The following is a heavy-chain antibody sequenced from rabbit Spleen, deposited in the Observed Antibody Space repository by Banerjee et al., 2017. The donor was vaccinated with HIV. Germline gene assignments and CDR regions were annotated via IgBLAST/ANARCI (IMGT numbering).Heavy chain of an antibody. V-gene: IGHV1S40*01. CDR3: ARDTGSSFSSYGMDL. J-gene: IGHJ6*01. CDR2: IDTGSSGFT. CDR1: GFSFSSSDY. Sequence: QSLEESGGDRVKPGASLTLTCTASGFSFSSSDYMCWVRQAPGKGLEWIACIDTGSSGFTYFASWAKGRFTISKTSSTTVTLQMTSLTAADTATYFCARDTGSSFSSYGMDLWGPGTLVTVS. D-gene: IGHD8-1*01.